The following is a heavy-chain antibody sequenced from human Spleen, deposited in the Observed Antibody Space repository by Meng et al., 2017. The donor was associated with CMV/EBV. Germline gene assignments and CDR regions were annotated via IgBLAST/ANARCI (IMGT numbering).Heavy chain of an antibody. Sequence: SLKISCAASGFTFSSYSMNWVRQAPGKGLEWVSSISSSSSYIYYADSVKGRFTISRDNAKNSLYLQMNSLRAEDTAVYYCARLDKFYCSSTSCHLYYYYYGMDVWGQGTTVTVSS. CDR3: ARLDKFYCSSTSCHLYYYYYGMDV. J-gene: IGHJ6*02. V-gene: IGHV3-21*01. CDR2: ISSSSSYI. CDR1: GFTFSSYS. D-gene: IGHD2-2*01.